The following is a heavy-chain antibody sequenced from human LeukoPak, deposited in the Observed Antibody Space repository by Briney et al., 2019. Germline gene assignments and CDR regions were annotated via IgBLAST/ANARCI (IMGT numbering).Heavy chain of an antibody. Sequence: GGSLRLSCAASGFTFSSYAMHWVRQAPGKGLEYVSAISSNGDSTYYANPVRGRFTISRDNSKSTLYLQMGSLRAEDTAVYYCASSYGSNKNPFDYWGQGTLVTVSS. D-gene: IGHD4-23*01. V-gene: IGHV3-64*01. CDR1: GFTFSSYA. J-gene: IGHJ4*02. CDR2: ISSNGDST. CDR3: ASSYGSNKNPFDY.